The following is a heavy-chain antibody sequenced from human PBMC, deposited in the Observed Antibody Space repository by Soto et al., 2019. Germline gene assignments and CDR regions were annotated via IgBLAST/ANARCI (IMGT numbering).Heavy chain of an antibody. CDR2: ISYDGSNK. CDR3: ARGKKVHRNYYYYYGMDV. V-gene: IGHV3-30-3*01. Sequence: GGSLRLSCAASGFTFSSYAMHWVRQAPGKGLEWVAVISYDGSNKYYADSVKGRFTISRDNSKNTLYLQMNSLRAEDTAVYYCARGKKVHRNYYYYYGMDVWGQGTTVTVSS. CDR1: GFTFSSYA. J-gene: IGHJ6*02.